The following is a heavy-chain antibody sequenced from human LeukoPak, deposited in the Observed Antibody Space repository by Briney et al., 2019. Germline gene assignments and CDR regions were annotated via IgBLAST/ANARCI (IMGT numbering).Heavy chain of an antibody. J-gene: IGHJ4*02. Sequence: GASVTVSCKASGGTFSSYAISWVRQAPGQGLEWMGGIIPIFGTANYAQKFQGRVTITTDESTSTAYMELSSLRSEDTAVYYCASRIAVAGKGEFDYWGQGTLVTVSS. D-gene: IGHD6-19*01. CDR3: ASRIAVAGKGEFDY. CDR1: GGTFSSYA. CDR2: IIPIFGTA. V-gene: IGHV1-69*05.